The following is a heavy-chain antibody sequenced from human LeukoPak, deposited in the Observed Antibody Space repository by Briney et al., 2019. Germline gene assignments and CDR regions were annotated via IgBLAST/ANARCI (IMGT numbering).Heavy chain of an antibody. CDR2: ISYDGSNK. CDR1: GFTFSSYA. D-gene: IGHD5-24*01. V-gene: IGHV3-30-3*01. J-gene: IGHJ4*02. Sequence: GRSLRLSCAASGFTFSSYAMHWVRQAPGKGLEWVAVISYDGSNKYYADSVKGRFTISRDNSKNTLYLQTNSLRAEDTAVYYCARDTVEMAIMYYFDYWGQGTLVTVSS. CDR3: ARDTVEMAIMYYFDY.